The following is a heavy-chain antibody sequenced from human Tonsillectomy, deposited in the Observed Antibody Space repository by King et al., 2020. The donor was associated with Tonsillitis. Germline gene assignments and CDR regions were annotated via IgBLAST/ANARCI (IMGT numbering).Heavy chain of an antibody. Sequence: VQLVESGGGVVQPGRSLRLSCTASGFTLSSYAMHWVRQAPGKGLEWVAVISYDGSHKYYADSVKGRFTISRDNSKNTLYVQMNSLGAEDTAVYYCARRIAVADPLDYWGQGTLVPVSS. J-gene: IGHJ4*02. V-gene: IGHV3-30*04. D-gene: IGHD6-19*01. CDR1: GFTLSSYA. CDR2: ISYDGSHK. CDR3: ARRIAVADPLDY.